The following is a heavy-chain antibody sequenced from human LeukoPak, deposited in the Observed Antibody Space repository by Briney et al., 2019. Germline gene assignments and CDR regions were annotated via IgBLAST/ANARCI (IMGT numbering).Heavy chain of an antibody. CDR1: GFTFSGYW. V-gene: IGHV3-7*01. Sequence: GGSLRLSCAASGFTFSGYWMSWVRQAPGKGPEWVANIKQDGSEIYYVDSVKGQFTISRDNAKNSLYLQMNSLRAEDTAVYYCARDKAVGPTLLDYWGQGTLVTVSS. J-gene: IGHJ4*02. D-gene: IGHD1-26*01. CDR2: IKQDGSEI. CDR3: ARDKAVGPTLLDY.